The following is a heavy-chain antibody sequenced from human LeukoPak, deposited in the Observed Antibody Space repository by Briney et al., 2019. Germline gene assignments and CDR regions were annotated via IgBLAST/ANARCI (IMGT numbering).Heavy chain of an antibody. CDR2: IKQDGSEK. CDR1: GFTFSSYW. Sequence: QSGGSLRLSCAASGFTFSSYWMSWIRQAPGKGLGWVANIKQDGSEKYYVDSVKGRFTISRDNAKNSLYLQMNSLRAEDTAVYYCARDRYSGYDLFDYWGQGTLVTVSS. CDR3: ARDRYSGYDLFDY. D-gene: IGHD5-12*01. V-gene: IGHV3-7*01. J-gene: IGHJ4*02.